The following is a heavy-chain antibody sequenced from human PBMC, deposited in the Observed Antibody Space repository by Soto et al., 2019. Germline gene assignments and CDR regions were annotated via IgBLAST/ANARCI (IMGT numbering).Heavy chain of an antibody. J-gene: IGHJ3*02. CDR2: ISYDGSNK. CDR3: ARDLRPYSSGWGSDAFDI. D-gene: IGHD6-19*01. CDR1: GFTFSSYA. Sequence: SLRLSCAASGFTFSSYAMHWVRQAPGKGLEWVAVISYDGSNKYYADSVKGRFTISRDNSKDTLYLQMNSLRAEDTAVYYCARDLRPYSSGWGSDAFDIWGQGTMVTVSS. V-gene: IGHV3-30-3*01.